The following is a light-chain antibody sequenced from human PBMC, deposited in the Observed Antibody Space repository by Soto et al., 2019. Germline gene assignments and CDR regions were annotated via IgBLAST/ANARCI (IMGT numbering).Light chain of an antibody. V-gene: IGLV1-44*01. J-gene: IGLJ2*01. CDR2: SNN. Sequence: QSVLTQPTSASGTPGQRVTISCSGSSSNIGSNTVNWYQQLPGTAPKLLIYSNNQRPSGVPDRFSGSKSGTSASLAISGLQSEDEADYYCAAWHDSLNGYVVFGGGTKLTVL. CDR3: AAWHDSLNGYVV. CDR1: SSNIGSNT.